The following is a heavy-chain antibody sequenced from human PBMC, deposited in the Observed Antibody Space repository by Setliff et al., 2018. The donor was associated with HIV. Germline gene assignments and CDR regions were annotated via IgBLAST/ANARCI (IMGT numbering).Heavy chain of an antibody. CDR1: GGSISSSSYY. Sequence: PSETLSLTCTVSGGSISSSSYYWGWIRQPPGKGLEWIGSINYSGSTYYNPSLKSRVTISVDTSKNQFSLKLRSVTAADTAVYYCARALPLEWSHDGFDI. V-gene: IGHV4-39*07. D-gene: IGHD3-3*01. CDR3: ARALPLEWSHDGFDI. J-gene: IGHJ3*02. CDR2: INYSGST.